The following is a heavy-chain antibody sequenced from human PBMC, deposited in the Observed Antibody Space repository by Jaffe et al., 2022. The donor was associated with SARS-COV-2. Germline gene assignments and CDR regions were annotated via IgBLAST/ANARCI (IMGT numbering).Heavy chain of an antibody. Sequence: QVQLVQSGAELKKPGASLRVSCKASGYAFTGYFIHWVRQAPGQGLEWMGWINPSNGGIHYAQKFQDRVTMTRDTSITTAYMDLRRLESDDTAVYYCARDRRELDFNGFDYWGQGILVTVSS. V-gene: IGHV1-2*02. CDR3: ARDRRELDFNGFDY. D-gene: IGHD1-1*01. CDR1: GYAFTGYF. CDR2: INPSNGGI. J-gene: IGHJ4*02.